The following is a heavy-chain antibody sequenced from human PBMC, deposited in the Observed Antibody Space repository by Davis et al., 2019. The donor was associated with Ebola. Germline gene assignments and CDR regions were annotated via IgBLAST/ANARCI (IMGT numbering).Heavy chain of an antibody. CDR1: GFTFSSYS. CDR2: ISSSSSTI. D-gene: IGHD6-6*01. V-gene: IGHV3-48*01. Sequence: GGSLRLSCAASGFTFSSYSMNWVRQAPGKGLEWVSYISSSSSTIYYADSVKGRFTISRDNAKNSLYLQMNSLRAEDTAVYYCARDLAVRGSSGVGYYYGMDVWGQGTTVTVSS. J-gene: IGHJ6*02. CDR3: ARDLAVRGSSGVGYYYGMDV.